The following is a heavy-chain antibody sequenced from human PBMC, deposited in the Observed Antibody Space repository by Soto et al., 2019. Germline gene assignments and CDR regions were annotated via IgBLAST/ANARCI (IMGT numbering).Heavy chain of an antibody. CDR2: IYYSGST. Sequence: SETLSLTCTVSGGSISSGGYYWSWIRQHPGKGLEWIGYIYYSGSTYYNPSLKSRVTISVDTSKNQFSLKLSSVTAADTAVYYCARAQSRYSSSLTFLDYWGRGTLVTVSS. J-gene: IGHJ4*02. D-gene: IGHD6-13*01. CDR3: ARAQSRYSSSLTFLDY. V-gene: IGHV4-31*03. CDR1: GGSISSGGYY.